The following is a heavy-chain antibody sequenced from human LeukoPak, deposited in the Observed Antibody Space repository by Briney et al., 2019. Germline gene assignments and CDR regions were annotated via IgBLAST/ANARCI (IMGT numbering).Heavy chain of an antibody. CDR1: GFTFSSYA. V-gene: IGHV3-30-3*01. Sequence: GGSLRLSCAASGFTFSSYAMPWVRQAPGKGLEWVAVISYDGSNKYYADSVKGRFTISRDNSKNTLYLQMNSLRAEDTAVYYCARDSSGYYLDYWGQGTLVTVSS. CDR3: ARDSSGYYLDY. J-gene: IGHJ4*02. D-gene: IGHD3-22*01. CDR2: ISYDGSNK.